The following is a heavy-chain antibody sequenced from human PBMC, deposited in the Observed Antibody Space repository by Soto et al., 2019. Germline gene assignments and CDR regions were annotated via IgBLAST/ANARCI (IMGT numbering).Heavy chain of an antibody. V-gene: IGHV1-46*01. D-gene: IGHD2-2*01. J-gene: IGHJ6*02. CDR2: INPSGGST. Sequence: GASVKVSCKASGYTFTSYYMHWVRQAPGQGLEWMGIINPSGGSTSYAQKFQGRVTMTRDTSTSTVYMELSSLRSEDTAVYYCARLGDPAGGRPPDMVVVPAALAYYGMDVWGQGTTVTVSS. CDR1: GYTFTSYY. CDR3: ARLGDPAGGRPPDMVVVPAALAYYGMDV.